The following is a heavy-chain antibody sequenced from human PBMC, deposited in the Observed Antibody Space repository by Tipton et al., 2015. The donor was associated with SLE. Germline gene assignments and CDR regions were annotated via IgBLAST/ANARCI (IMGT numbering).Heavy chain of an antibody. CDR2: INHSGST. J-gene: IGHJ4*02. CDR3: ARGRRD. CDR1: GGSISSSSYY. V-gene: IGHV4-39*07. Sequence: TLSLTCTVSGGSISSSSYYWGWIRQPPGKGLEWIGEINHSGSTNYNPSLKSRVTISVDTSKNQFSLKLSSVTAADTAVYYCARGRRDWGQGTLVTVSS.